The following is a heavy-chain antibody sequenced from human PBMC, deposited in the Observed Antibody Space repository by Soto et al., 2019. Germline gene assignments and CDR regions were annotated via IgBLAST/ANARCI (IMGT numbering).Heavy chain of an antibody. CDR3: ARDPLFPSGFQH. V-gene: IGHV3-48*02. D-gene: IGHD3-10*01. CDR1: GFTFSSYS. Sequence: AGGSLRLSCAASGFTFSSYSMNWVRQAPGKGLEWVSYISSSSTIYYADSVKGRFTISRDNAKNSLYLQMNSLRDEDTAVYYCARDPLFPSGFQHWGQGTLVTVSS. J-gene: IGHJ1*01. CDR2: ISSSSTI.